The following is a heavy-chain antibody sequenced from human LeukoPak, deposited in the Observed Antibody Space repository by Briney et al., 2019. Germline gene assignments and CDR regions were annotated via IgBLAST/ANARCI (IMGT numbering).Heavy chain of an antibody. J-gene: IGHJ4*02. CDR2: ISSNSSHT. CDR1: GFTFSSYR. CDR3: ARTRDGYNFGPFDC. Sequence: PGGSLRLSCAASGFTFSSYRMNWVRQAPGRGQEWVSLISSNSSHTYNADSVKGRFTISRDNAKNSLYLEMSSLRVEDTAVYYCARTRDGYNFGPFDCWGQGTLVTVSS. D-gene: IGHD5-24*01. V-gene: IGHV3-21*01.